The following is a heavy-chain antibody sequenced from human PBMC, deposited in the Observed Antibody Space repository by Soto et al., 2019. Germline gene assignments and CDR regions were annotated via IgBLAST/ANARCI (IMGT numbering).Heavy chain of an antibody. Sequence: ASVKVSCKPSGYPFTDLYIHWVRQAPGLGLEWMGWIDPRSGASRKTQRFQGRFTMTRDTSTNTVYMELSSLRSDDTAVYFCARDNYGTLDYWGQGTLVTVSS. CDR3: ARDNYGTLDY. CDR2: IDPRSGAS. V-gene: IGHV1-2*02. J-gene: IGHJ4*02. D-gene: IGHD3-10*01. CDR1: GYPFTDLY.